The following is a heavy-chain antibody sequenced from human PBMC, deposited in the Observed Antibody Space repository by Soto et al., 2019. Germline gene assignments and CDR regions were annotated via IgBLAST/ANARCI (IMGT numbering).Heavy chain of an antibody. CDR3: ARSFTLRGAEYFQH. Sequence: KPSETLSLTCTVSGGSISSGDYYWSWIRQPPGKGLEWIGYIYYSGSTYYNPSLKSRVTISVDTSKNQFSLKLSSVTAADTAVYYCARSFTLRGAEYFQHWGQGTLVTVSS. CDR2: IYYSGST. CDR1: GGSISSGDYY. J-gene: IGHJ1*01. D-gene: IGHD2-15*01. V-gene: IGHV4-30-4*01.